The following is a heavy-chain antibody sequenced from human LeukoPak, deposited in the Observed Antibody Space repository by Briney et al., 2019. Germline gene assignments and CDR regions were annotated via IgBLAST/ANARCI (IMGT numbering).Heavy chain of an antibody. CDR3: ARVNRIAAATFDP. D-gene: IGHD6-13*01. CDR1: GGSISSSSYY. V-gene: IGHV4-61*01. Sequence: SETLSLTCTVSGGSISSSSYYWSWIRQPPGKGLEWIGYIYYSGSTNYNPSLKSRVTISVDTSKNQFSLKLSSVTAADTAVYYCARVNRIAAATFDPWGQGTLVTVSS. J-gene: IGHJ5*02. CDR2: IYYSGST.